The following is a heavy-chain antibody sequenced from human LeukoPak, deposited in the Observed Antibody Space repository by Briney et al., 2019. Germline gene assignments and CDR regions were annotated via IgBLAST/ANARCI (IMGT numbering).Heavy chain of an antibody. CDR2: IKEDGTYT. J-gene: IGHJ4*02. Sequence: PGGSLRLSCAASAFSFSKYWMHWVRQTPGEGLVWVARIKEDGTYTSYADSVKGRFTISRDNARNTVFLQMNSLRAEDTAVYYCARDFDLGITPGDDFDFWGQGTLVTVSS. D-gene: IGHD3-9*01. CDR3: ARDFDLGITPGDDFDF. CDR1: AFSFSKYW. V-gene: IGHV3-74*01.